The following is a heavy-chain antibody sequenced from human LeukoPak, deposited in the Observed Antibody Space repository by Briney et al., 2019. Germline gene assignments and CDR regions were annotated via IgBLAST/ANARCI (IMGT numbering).Heavy chain of an antibody. CDR2: IYYSGST. CDR1: GGSISSGDYY. V-gene: IGHV4-30-4*02. J-gene: IGHJ6*02. D-gene: IGHD6-19*01. Sequence: SETLSLTCTVSGGSISSGDYYWSWIRQPPGTGLEWIGYIYYSGSTYYNPSLKSRVTISVDTSKNQFSLKLSSVTAADTAVYYCARLAVAGLYYYYGMDVWGQGTTVTVSS. CDR3: ARLAVAGLYYYYGMDV.